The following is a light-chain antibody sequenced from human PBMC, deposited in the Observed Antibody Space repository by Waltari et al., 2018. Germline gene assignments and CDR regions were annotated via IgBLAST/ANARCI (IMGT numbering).Light chain of an antibody. CDR1: QSSSGA. J-gene: IGKJ1*01. Sequence: EIVLTQSPGTLSLSPGERATLPCRASQSSSGALAWYQQNPGQAPRLLIYGASNRATGIPDRFSGSGSGTEFSLTVSRLEPEDFAVYYCQHYVRLPVTFGQGTRVEI. CDR2: GAS. V-gene: IGKV3-20*01. CDR3: QHYVRLPVT.